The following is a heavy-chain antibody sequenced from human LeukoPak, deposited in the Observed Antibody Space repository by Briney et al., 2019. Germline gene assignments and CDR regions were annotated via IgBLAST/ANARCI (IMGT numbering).Heavy chain of an antibody. CDR3: ARSAYDSSAAPPHW. V-gene: IGHV1-18*01. D-gene: IGHD3-22*01. CDR2: ISAYNGNT. J-gene: IGHJ4*02. CDR1: GYTFTSYG. Sequence: ASVKVSRKASGYTFTSYGISWVRQAPGQGLEWMGWISAYNGNTNYAQKLQGRVTMTTDTSTSTAYMELRSLRSDDTAVYYCARSAYDSSAAPPHWWGQGTLVTVSS.